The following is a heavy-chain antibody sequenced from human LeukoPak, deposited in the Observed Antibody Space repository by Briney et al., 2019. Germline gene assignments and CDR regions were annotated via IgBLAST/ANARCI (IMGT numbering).Heavy chain of an antibody. Sequence: SVKASCKASGGTFISYAISWVRQAPGQGLEWMGGIIPIFGTANYAQKFQGRVTITADESTSTAYMELSSLRSEDTAVYYCARDQTLGGDSSGYPWGQGTLVTVSS. V-gene: IGHV1-69*13. D-gene: IGHD3-22*01. CDR2: IIPIFGTA. CDR1: GGTFISYA. CDR3: ARDQTLGGDSSGYP. J-gene: IGHJ5*02.